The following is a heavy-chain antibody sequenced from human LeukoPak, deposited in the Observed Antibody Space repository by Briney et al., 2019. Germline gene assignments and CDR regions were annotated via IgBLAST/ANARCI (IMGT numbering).Heavy chain of an antibody. D-gene: IGHD5-12*01. CDR2: IIPIFGTA. CDR1: GGTFSSYA. CDR3: ARDSAVGSGYHPYYFDY. Sequence: ASVKVSCKASGGTFSSYAISWVRQAPGQGLEWMGGIIPIFGTANYAQKFQGRVTITTDESTSTAYMELSSLRSEDTAVYYCARDSAVGSGYHPYYFDYWGQGTLVTVSS. J-gene: IGHJ4*02. V-gene: IGHV1-69*05.